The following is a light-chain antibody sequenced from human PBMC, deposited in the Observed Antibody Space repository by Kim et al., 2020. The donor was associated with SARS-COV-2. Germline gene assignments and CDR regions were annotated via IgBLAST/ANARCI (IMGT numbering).Light chain of an antibody. V-gene: IGLV3-1*01. CDR2: QDS. CDR1: KLGDEY. J-gene: IGLJ1*01. CDR3: QAWDSSTEV. Sequence: SYELTQPPSVSVSPGQTASITCPEDKLGDEYACWYQQKPGQSPVLVIYQDSKRPSGIPERFSGSNSGNTATLPISGTQAMDEADYYCQAWDSSTEVFGSGTQLTVL.